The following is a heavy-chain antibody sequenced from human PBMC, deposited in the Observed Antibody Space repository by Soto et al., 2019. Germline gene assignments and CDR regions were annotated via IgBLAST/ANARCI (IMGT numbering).Heavy chain of an antibody. CDR3: ARHTPAISISDH. Sequence: PLSLPCTVSGGSIRSSSYYRGWIRQPPGKGLEWIGSIYYSGSTYYNPSLKSRVTISVDTSKNQFSLKLSSVTAADTAVYYCARHTPAISISDHWGQGTLVTVSS. V-gene: IGHV4-39*01. D-gene: IGHD3-3*01. CDR2: IYYSGST. J-gene: IGHJ4*02. CDR1: GGSIRSSSYY.